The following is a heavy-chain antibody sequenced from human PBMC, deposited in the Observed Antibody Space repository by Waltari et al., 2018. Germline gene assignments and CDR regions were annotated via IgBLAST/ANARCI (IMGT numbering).Heavy chain of an antibody. Sequence: EVQLVESGGRLVRPGGSLRLSCAASGFHFEDYGMTWVRQAPGKGLEWVSGMSGNGGSKGYGDAWKGRFNISRDNAKNSLYLEINNLRVDDTALYHCVREHYHLGYLDLWGRDTLVTVSS. V-gene: IGHV3-20*01. CDR1: GFHFEDYG. CDR3: VREHYHLGYLDL. J-gene: IGHJ2*01. D-gene: IGHD2-2*01. CDR2: MSGNGGSK.